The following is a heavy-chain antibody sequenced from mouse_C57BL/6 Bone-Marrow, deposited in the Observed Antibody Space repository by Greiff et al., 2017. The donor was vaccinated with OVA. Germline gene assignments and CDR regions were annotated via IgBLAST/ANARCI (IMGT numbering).Heavy chain of an antibody. V-gene: IGHV1-64*01. CDR2: IHPNSGST. J-gene: IGHJ4*01. CDR3: ARYVGSYYAMDY. CDR1: GYTFTSYW. Sequence: QVQLKESGAELVKPGASVKLSCKASGYTFTSYWMHWVKQRPGQGLEWIGMIHPNSGSTNYNEKFKSKATLTVDKSSSTAYMQLSSLTSEDSAVYYCARYVGSYYAMDYWGQGTSVTVSS.